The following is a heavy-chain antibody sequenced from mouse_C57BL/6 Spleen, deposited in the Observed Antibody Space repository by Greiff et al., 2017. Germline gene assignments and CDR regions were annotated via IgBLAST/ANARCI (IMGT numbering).Heavy chain of an antibody. J-gene: IGHJ3*01. CDR1: GFSFNTYA. CDR2: IRSKSNNYET. D-gene: IGHD2-5*01. CDR3: VRPYYSSYVFAY. Sequence: EVQLVESGGGLVQPKGSLKLSCAASGFSFNTYAMNWVRQAPGKGLEWVARIRSKSNNYETNYDDSVKARFTISRDYSESMMHLQMNNLKTEDTAMYYCVRPYYSSYVFAYWGQGNMVTVSA. V-gene: IGHV10-1*01.